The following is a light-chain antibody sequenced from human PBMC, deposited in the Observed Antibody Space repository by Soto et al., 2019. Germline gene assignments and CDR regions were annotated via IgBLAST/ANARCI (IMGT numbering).Light chain of an antibody. J-gene: IGKJ2*01. Sequence: EIVLTQSPGTLSLSPGQRATLSCRASESISRDYLAWYQQRLAQAPRLLIYGASSGATGIPDRFSGSGSGTDFTLTISRLEPEDFAIYYCQQYGGVPYTFGQGTKVDIK. CDR1: ESISRDY. CDR3: QQYGGVPYT. V-gene: IGKV3-20*01. CDR2: GAS.